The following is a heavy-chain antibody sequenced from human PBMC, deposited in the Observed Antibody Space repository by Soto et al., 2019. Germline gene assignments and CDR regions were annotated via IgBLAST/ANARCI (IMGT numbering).Heavy chain of an antibody. CDR3: ARRQMALDY. CDR1: GGTFSGYY. CDR2: INHSGST. J-gene: IGHJ4*02. V-gene: IGHV4-34*01. Sequence: PSETLSLTCAVYGGTFSGYYWSWIRQPPGKGLEWIGEINHSGSTNYNPSLKSRVTISVDTSKNQFSLRLSSVTAADTAVYYCARRQMALDYWGQGTLVTVSS.